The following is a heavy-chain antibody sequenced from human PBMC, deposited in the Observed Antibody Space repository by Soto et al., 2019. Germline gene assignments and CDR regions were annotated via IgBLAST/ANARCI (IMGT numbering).Heavy chain of an antibody. Sequence: GGYLRLSCAASGFTLGGYSREGFLQAPGKGREWVASISRTSNYIHYADSVKGRFIISRDNAQNSLFLQMDSLRAEDTATYYCASGFFGVGSPVVGGYWGQGTLVTVSS. D-gene: IGHD3-3*01. CDR2: ISRTSNYI. CDR1: GFTLGGYS. J-gene: IGHJ4*01. V-gene: IGHV3-21*01. CDR3: ASGFFGVGSPVVGGY.